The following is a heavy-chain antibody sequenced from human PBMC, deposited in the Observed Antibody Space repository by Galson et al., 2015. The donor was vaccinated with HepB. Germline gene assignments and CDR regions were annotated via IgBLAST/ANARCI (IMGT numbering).Heavy chain of an antibody. CDR1: GFTFSTYS. Sequence: SLRLSCAASGFTFSTYSMNWVRQAPGKGLEWNSYISRSSSNRYYADPVNGRFTISRDDAKNSLYLQMNSLRDEDTAVYYCTRDRYCTSTTCPGYYYGMDLWGQGTTVTVSS. CDR3: TRDRYCTSTTCPGYYYGMDL. J-gene: IGHJ6*02. CDR2: ISRSSSNR. V-gene: IGHV3-48*02. D-gene: IGHD2-2*01.